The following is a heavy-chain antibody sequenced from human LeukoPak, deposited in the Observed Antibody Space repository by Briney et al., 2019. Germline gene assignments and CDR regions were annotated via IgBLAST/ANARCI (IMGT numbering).Heavy chain of an antibody. CDR2: ISYDGSNK. J-gene: IGHJ4*02. Sequence: GGSLRLSCAASGFTFSSYAMRWVRQAPGKGLEWVAVISYDGSNKYYADSVKGRFTISRDNSKNTLYLQMNSLRAEDTAVYYCARGDGAAVAGSFDYWGQGTLVTVSS. CDR3: ARGDGAAVAGSFDY. D-gene: IGHD6-19*01. CDR1: GFTFSSYA. V-gene: IGHV3-30-3*01.